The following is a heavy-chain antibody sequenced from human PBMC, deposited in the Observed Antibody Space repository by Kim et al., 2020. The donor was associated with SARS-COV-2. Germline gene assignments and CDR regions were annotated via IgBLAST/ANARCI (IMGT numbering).Heavy chain of an antibody. CDR3: SEVQDTFDS. J-gene: IGHJ3*02. Sequence: SETLSLTCTVSGGSISSRSYHWGWVRQPPGKGLEWIGGIYYSGTTYYDPSLKSRVTISADTSKNQFSLTLSSVTAADTAVYYCSEVQDTFDSWGQGTLVTVSS. V-gene: IGHV4-39*01. CDR1: GGSISSRSYH. CDR2: IYYSGTT.